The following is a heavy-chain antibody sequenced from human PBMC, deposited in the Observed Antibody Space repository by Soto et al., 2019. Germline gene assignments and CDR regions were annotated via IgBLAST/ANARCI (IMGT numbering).Heavy chain of an antibody. Sequence: QVQLQESGPGLVKPSETLSLTCTVSGGSISSYYWSWIRQPPGKGLEWIGYIYNSGSTNYNPSLKSRVTISVDTSKNQVSLKLSSVTAADTAVYYCARGLRRHRMDVWGQGTTVTVSS. CDR3: ARGLRRHRMDV. J-gene: IGHJ6*02. CDR1: GGSISSYY. D-gene: IGHD6-25*01. V-gene: IGHV4-59*01. CDR2: IYNSGST.